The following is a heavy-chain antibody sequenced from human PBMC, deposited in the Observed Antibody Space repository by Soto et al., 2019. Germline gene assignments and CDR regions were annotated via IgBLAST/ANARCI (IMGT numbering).Heavy chain of an antibody. J-gene: IGHJ4*02. CDR1: GFTFSDYY. V-gene: IGHV3-11*06. Sequence: GGSLRLSCAASGFTFSDYYMSWIRQTPGKGLEWVSDISCSSTYTDYADSVKGRFTISRDNAKSSLYLELNSLTADDTAVYYCARDPPGYSSGRNYFDYWGQGALVTVSS. CDR2: ISCSSTYT. CDR3: ARDPPGYSSGRNYFDY. D-gene: IGHD5-18*01.